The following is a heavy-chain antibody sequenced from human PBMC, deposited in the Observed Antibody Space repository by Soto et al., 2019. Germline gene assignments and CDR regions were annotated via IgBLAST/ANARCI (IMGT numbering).Heavy chain of an antibody. J-gene: IGHJ3*02. CDR1: GYSFSSYW. D-gene: IGHD1-1*01. CDR3: ARLDRRWADGFDI. Sequence: GYTLDTSRKGSGYSFSSYWNSWVRQMPGKGLVGMGRIDPSDSYTNYRPSFQRHVPTSADMSISAAYLQWSSLKPSDTAMYYCARLDRRWADGFDIRAQGTMVTVSS. V-gene: IGHV5-10-1*01. CDR2: IDPSDSYT.